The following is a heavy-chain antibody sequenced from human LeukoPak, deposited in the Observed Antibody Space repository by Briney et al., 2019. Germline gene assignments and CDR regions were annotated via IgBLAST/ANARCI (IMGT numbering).Heavy chain of an antibody. CDR3: ARAPLTVKDAFDI. Sequence: PSETLSLTCTVSGGSISSSSYYWGWIRQPPGKGLEWIGRIFSSESTNYNPSLKGRVTMSLDTSKNQFSLRLSSVTAADTAVYYCARAPLTVKDAFDIWGQGTMVTVSS. CDR2: IFSSEST. CDR1: GGSISSSSYY. V-gene: IGHV4-39*07. D-gene: IGHD4-11*01. J-gene: IGHJ3*02.